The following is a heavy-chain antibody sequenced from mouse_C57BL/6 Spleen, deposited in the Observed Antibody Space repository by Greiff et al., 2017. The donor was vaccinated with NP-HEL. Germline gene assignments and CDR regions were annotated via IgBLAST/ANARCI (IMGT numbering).Heavy chain of an antibody. CDR2: IYPRDGST. D-gene: IGHD2-1*01. CDR1: GYTFTSYD. J-gene: IGHJ3*01. CDR3: ARPIYYGNYAWFAY. V-gene: IGHV1-85*01. Sequence: VHLQQSGPELVKPGASVKLSCKASGYTFTSYDINWVKQRPGQGLEWIGWIYPRDGSTKYNEKFKGKATLTVDTSSSTAYRELHSLTSDDSAVYFCARPIYYGNYAWFAYWGQGTLVTVSA.